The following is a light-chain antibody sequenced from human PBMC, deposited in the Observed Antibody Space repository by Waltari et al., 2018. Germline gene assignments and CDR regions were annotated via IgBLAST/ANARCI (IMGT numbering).Light chain of an antibody. CDR3: QQYNTWPPIT. Sequence: EIVMTKSPATLSVSPGERATLSCRASQSLSDNLAWYQQKPGQAPRLLIYGASTRATGIPARFSGSGSGTDFTLTISSLQSEDFAIYYCQQYNTWPPITFGQGTRVEIK. V-gene: IGKV3-15*01. CDR2: GAS. CDR1: QSLSDN. J-gene: IGKJ5*01.